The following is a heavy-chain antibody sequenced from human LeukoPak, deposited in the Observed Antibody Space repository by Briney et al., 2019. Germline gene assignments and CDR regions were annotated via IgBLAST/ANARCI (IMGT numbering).Heavy chain of an antibody. V-gene: IGHV3-48*01. CDR3: AIRRWDY. CDR2: ISSSSSTI. CDR1: GLTFTDFW. Sequence: GGSLRLSCAASGLTFTDFWMNWVRQAPGKGLEWVSYISSSSSTIYYADSVKGRFTISRDNAKNSLYLQMNSLRAEDTAVYYCAIRRWDYWGQGTLVTVSS. J-gene: IGHJ4*02. D-gene: IGHD4-23*01.